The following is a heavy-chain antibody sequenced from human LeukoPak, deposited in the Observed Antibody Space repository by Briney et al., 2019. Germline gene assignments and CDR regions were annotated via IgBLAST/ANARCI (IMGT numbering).Heavy chain of an antibody. CDR1: GYTFTGYY. CDR2: INPNSGGT. CDR3: ARRPRGVIIKTWFDS. J-gene: IGHJ5*01. V-gene: IGHV1-2*02. D-gene: IGHD3-10*01. Sequence: ASVKVSCKASGYTFTGYYMHWVRQAPGQGLEWMGCINPNSGGTKYAQKFQGGVTLTRDTSISTAYMELSRLRSDDTAVYYCARRPRGVIIKTWFDSWGQGTLVTVSS.